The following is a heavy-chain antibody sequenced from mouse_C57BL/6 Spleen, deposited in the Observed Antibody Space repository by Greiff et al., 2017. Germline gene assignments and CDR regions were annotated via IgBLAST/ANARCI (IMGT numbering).Heavy chain of an antibody. J-gene: IGHJ3*01. D-gene: IGHD1-1*01. CDR3: ARRFRYGSTYAWFAY. Sequence: VQLQQPGAELVMPGASVKLSCKASGYTFTSYWMHWVKQRPGQGLEWIGEIDPSDSYTNYNQKFKGKSTLTVDKSSSTAYMQLSSLTSEDSAVYYCARRFRYGSTYAWFAYWGQGTLVTVSA. CDR2: IDPSDSYT. V-gene: IGHV1-69*01. CDR1: GYTFTSYW.